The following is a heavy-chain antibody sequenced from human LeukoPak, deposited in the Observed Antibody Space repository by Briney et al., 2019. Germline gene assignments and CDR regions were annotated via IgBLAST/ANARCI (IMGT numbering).Heavy chain of an antibody. D-gene: IGHD3-10*01. CDR1: GGSISKFY. Sequence: SETLSLTCTVSGGSISKFYWSWIRQPPGKGLEWIGYIYYSGSTYYNPSLKSRATISVDTSKNQFSLKLSSVTAADTAVYYCARGGFREFDSWGQGTLVIVSS. V-gene: IGHV4-59*01. CDR3: ARGGFREFDS. J-gene: IGHJ4*02. CDR2: IYYSGST.